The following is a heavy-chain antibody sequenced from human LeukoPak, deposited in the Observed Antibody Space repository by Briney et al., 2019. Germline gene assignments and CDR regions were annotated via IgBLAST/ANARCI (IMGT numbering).Heavy chain of an antibody. J-gene: IGHJ4*02. D-gene: IGHD3-3*01. V-gene: IGHV4-34*01. Sequence: SETLSFTCAVYGGSFSGYYWSWIRQPPGKGLEWIGEINHSGSTNYNPSLKGRVTISVDTSKNQFSLRLSSVTAADTAVYYCASLLDTLNYDFWSGYLDYWGQGTLVTVSS. CDR2: INHSGST. CDR3: ASLLDTLNYDFWSGYLDY. CDR1: GGSFSGYY.